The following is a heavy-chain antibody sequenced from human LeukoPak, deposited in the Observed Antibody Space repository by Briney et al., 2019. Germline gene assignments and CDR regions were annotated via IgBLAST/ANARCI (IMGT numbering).Heavy chain of an antibody. CDR3: AKGYLVATTLNWFDP. V-gene: IGHV3-30*18. D-gene: IGHD5-12*01. CDR2: ISYDGSNK. CDR1: GFTFSSYG. Sequence: GRSLRLFCAASGFTFSSYGMHWVRQAPGKGLEWVAVISYDGSNKYYADSVKGRFTISRDNSKNTLYLQMNSLRAEDTAVYYCAKGYLVATTLNWFDPWGQGTLVTVSS. J-gene: IGHJ5*02.